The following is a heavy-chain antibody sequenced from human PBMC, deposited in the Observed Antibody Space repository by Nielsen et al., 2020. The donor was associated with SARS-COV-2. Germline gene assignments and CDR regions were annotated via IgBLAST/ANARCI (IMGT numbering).Heavy chain of an antibody. V-gene: IGHV3-30*04. CDR2: ISYDGTE. CDR3: ARDYDQHHGGFYYYYYYMDV. D-gene: IGHD1-14*01. Sequence: GGSLRLSCAASGFTFSNHAMHWVRQAPGKGLDWMTIISYDGTEHYADSVKGRFTISRDNSKNTLYLQMDSLRPEDTAVYYCARDYDQHHGGFYYYYYYMDVWGKGTTVTVSS. CDR1: GFTFSNHA. J-gene: IGHJ6*03.